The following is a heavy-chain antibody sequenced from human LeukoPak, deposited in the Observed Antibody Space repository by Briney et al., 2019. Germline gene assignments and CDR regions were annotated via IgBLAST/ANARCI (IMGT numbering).Heavy chain of an antibody. V-gene: IGHV4-59*01. CDR3: AKGIAVEYFDY. D-gene: IGHD6-19*01. J-gene: IGHJ4*02. Sequence: SETLSLTCTVSGGSTSSYYWSWIRQPPGKGLEWIGYIYYSGSTNYNPSLKSRVTISVDTSKNQFSLKLSSVTAADTAVYYCAKGIAVEYFDYWGQGTLVTVSS. CDR1: GGSTSSYY. CDR2: IYYSGST.